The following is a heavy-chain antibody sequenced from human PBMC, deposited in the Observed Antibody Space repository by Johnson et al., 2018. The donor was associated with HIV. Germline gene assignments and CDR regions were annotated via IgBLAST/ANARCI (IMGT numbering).Heavy chain of an antibody. Sequence: VQLVESGGGVVQPGRSLRLSCAASGFTFSSYWMSWVRQAPGKGLEWVANIKQDGSEKYYADSVKGRFTISRDNSKNTLYLQMNSLRAEDTAVYYCAKAGDLYCSSTSCYVGAFDIWGQGTMVTVSS. CDR2: IKQDGSEK. D-gene: IGHD2-2*01. V-gene: IGHV3-7*05. CDR1: GFTFSSYW. CDR3: AKAGDLYCSSTSCYVGAFDI. J-gene: IGHJ3*02.